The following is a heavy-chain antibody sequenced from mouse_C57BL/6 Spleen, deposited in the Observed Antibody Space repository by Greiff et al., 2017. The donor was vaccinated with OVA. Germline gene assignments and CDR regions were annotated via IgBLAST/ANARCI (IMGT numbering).Heavy chain of an antibody. V-gene: IGHV2-6-1*01. J-gene: IGHJ1*03. CDR3: ARHAYYGSSYWYFDV. Sequence: VQLQQSGPGLVAPSQSLSITCTVSGFSLTSYGVHWVRQPPGKGLEWLVVIWSDGSTTYNSALKSRLSISKDNSKSQVFLKMNSLQTADTAMYYGARHAYYGSSYWYFDVWGTGTTVTVSS. D-gene: IGHD1-1*01. CDR1: GFSLTSYG. CDR2: IWSDGST.